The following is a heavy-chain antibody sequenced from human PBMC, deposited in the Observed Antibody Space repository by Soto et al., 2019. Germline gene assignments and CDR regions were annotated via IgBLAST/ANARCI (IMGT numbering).Heavy chain of an antibody. CDR3: ATTRGLAVAASFDY. J-gene: IGHJ4*02. CDR1: GGSFIGRSLY. V-gene: IGHV4-39*01. CDR2: FFSGNT. Sequence: SVTSSFLGGSFIGRSLYWGWVRPPPGKGLEWIGTFFSGNTYSNPSLKSRVSISVDTSKRQFSLKLRSVAAADTAIYYCATTRGLAVAASFDYWGQGALVPV. D-gene: IGHD6-13*01.